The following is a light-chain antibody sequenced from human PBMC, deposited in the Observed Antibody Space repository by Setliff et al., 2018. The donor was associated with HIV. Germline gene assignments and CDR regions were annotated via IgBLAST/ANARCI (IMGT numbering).Light chain of an antibody. Sequence: QSALTQPPSASGSPGQSVTISCTGTSSDVGGYNYVSWYQHHPGRPPKLLIYEVNQRPSGVPDRFSGSKSGNTASLTVSGLQTEDEADYYCSSYTSSSTPHVFGTGTKVTVL. CDR1: SSDVGGYNY. J-gene: IGLJ1*01. V-gene: IGLV2-8*01. CDR3: SSYTSSSTPHV. CDR2: EVN.